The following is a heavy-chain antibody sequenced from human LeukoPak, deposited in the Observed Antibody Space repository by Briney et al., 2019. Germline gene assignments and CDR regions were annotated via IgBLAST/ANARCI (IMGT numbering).Heavy chain of an antibody. D-gene: IGHD6-13*01. Sequence: PGGSLRLSCAASGFTFSSYAMSWVPQAPGKGLEWVSAISGSGGSTYYADSVKGRFTISRDNYKNTLYLQMNSLRAEDTAVYYCAKVAGYSGSWYPNYYYYGMDVWGQGTTFTVSS. CDR2: ISGSGGST. CDR1: GFTFSSYA. V-gene: IGHV3-23*01. CDR3: AKVAGYSGSWYPNYYYYGMDV. J-gene: IGHJ6*02.